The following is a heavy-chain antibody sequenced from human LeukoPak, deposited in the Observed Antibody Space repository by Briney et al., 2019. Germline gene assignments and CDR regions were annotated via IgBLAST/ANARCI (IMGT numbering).Heavy chain of an antibody. CDR2: INHSGST. J-gene: IGHJ4*02. V-gene: IGHV4-34*01. Sequence: SETLSLTCAVYGGSFSGYYWSWIRQPPGKGLEWVGEINHSGSTNYNPSLKSQVTISVDTSKNQFSLKLSSVTAADTAVYYCAVGEGFGEPPQLGYWGQGTLVTVSS. CDR3: AVGEGFGEPPQLGY. CDR1: GGSFSGYY. D-gene: IGHD3-10*01.